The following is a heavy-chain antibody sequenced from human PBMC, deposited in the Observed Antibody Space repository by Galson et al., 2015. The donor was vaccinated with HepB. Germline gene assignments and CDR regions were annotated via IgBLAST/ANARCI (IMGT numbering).Heavy chain of an antibody. D-gene: IGHD6-6*01. J-gene: IGHJ4*02. CDR3: ARDRASGQLKSPLGY. V-gene: IGHV3-30-3*01. Sequence: SLRLSCAASGFTFSSYAMHWVRQAPGKGLEWVAVISYDGSNKYYADSVKGRFTISRDNSKNTLYLQMNSLRAEDTAVYYCARDRASGQLKSPLGYWGQGTLVTVSS. CDR2: ISYDGSNK. CDR1: GFTFSSYA.